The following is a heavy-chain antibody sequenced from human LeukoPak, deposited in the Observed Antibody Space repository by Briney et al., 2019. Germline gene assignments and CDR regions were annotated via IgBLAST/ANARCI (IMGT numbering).Heavy chain of an antibody. CDR1: GFTFTNYE. V-gene: IGHV3-48*03. Sequence: GSLRLSCAASGFTFTNYEMNWVRQAPGKGLEGVSYIISSGSSVYYADSVKGRFTISRDNAKNSVYLQMNSLRAEDTAVYYCASQWFGDFYFDYWGQGTLVTVSS. CDR3: ASQWFGDFYFDY. CDR2: IISSGSSV. D-gene: IGHD3-10*01. J-gene: IGHJ4*02.